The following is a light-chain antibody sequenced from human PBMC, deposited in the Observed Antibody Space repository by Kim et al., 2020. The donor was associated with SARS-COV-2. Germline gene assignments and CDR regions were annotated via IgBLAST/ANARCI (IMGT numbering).Light chain of an antibody. V-gene: IGKV1-5*03. CDR1: QGINND. CDR2: KAS. J-gene: IGKJ2*03. CDR3: HQYNSLDS. Sequence: LSASVGDTVTVTCRATQGINNDLAWYQQKPGKPPKLLIYKASILQSGVPSRFSGSGSGTEFTLTVSGLQPDDFGTYFCHQYNSLDSFGQGTKLEI.